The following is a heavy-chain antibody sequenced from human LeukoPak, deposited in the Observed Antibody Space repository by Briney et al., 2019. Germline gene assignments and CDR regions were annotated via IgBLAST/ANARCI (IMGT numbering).Heavy chain of an antibody. CDR1: GGNFSSYA. Sequence: SVKVSCKASGGNFSSYAISWVRQAPGQGLEWMGGIIPIFGTANYAQKFQGRVTITTDESTSTAYMELSSLRSEDTAVYYCARGLYRRFGYYYYYYMDVWGKGTTVTVSS. J-gene: IGHJ6*03. V-gene: IGHV1-69*05. CDR2: IIPIFGTA. D-gene: IGHD3-10*01. CDR3: ARGLYRRFGYYYYYYMDV.